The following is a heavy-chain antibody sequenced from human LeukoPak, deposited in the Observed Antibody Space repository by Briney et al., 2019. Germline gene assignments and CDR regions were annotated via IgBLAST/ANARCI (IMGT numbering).Heavy chain of an antibody. CDR3: ARRGHSYGQTFDY. J-gene: IGHJ4*02. Sequence: SETLSLTCTVPGASISSSSYYWGWIRQPPGKGLEWIGSIYYGGSTYYNPSLKSRVTISVDTSKNQFPLKLSSVTAADGAVYYCARRGHSYGQTFDYWGQGTLVTVSS. CDR2: IYYGGST. D-gene: IGHD5-18*01. CDR1: GASISSSSYY. V-gene: IGHV4-39*01.